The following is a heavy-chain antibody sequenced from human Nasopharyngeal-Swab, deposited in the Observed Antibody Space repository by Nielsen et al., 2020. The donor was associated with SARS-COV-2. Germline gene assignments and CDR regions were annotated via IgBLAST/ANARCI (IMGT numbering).Heavy chain of an antibody. D-gene: IGHD6-19*01. J-gene: IGHJ4*02. CDR2: ISGSGGTI. Sequence: GGSLRLSCAASGVSGFTYSNYAMNWVRQAPGKGLELVSGISGSGGTIYYVDSVKGRFTISRDNSRNSLYPNMSNLRAEDTAIYYCAKGYSSGWVPYEYWGQGTLVTVSS. CDR3: AKGYSSGWVPYEY. CDR1: GVSGFTYSNYA. V-gene: IGHV3-23*01.